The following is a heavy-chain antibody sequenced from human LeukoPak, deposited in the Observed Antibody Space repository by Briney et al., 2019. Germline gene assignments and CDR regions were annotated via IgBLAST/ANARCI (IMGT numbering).Heavy chain of an antibody. CDR2: ISGSGGST. CDR3: AKGHLTYYDSCALGG. D-gene: IGHD3-22*01. V-gene: IGHV3-23*01. J-gene: IGHJ4*02. CDR1: GFPFSSYA. Sequence: GGSLRLSCAASGFPFSSYAMSWVRQAPGKGLEWVSAISGSGGSTYSADSVKGRFTISRDNSKNTLYLQMNSLRAEDTAVYFCAKGHLTYYDSCALGGWGQGTLVTVSS.